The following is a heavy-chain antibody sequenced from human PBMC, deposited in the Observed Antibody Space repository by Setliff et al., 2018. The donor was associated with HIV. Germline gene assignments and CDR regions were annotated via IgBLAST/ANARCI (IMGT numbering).Heavy chain of an antibody. D-gene: IGHD4-17*01. CDR3: ARDWRAYGVLGS. Sequence: SETLSLTCTVSGGSISTYFWSWVRQTPGKGLEWIGYIYYTGSTSYNPSFRSRVTISVDTSKNQFSLMVRSVTAADTAVYYCARDWRAYGVLGSWGQGMLVTVSS. J-gene: IGHJ4*02. CDR1: GGSISTYF. V-gene: IGHV4-59*12. CDR2: IYYTGST.